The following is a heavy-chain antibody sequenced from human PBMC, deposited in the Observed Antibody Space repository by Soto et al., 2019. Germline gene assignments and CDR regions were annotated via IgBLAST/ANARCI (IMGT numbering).Heavy chain of an antibody. CDR3: ARTRYDFWSGYQRAYYFDY. CDR2: IYYSGST. J-gene: IGHJ4*02. CDR1: GGSISSYY. Sequence: KSSETLSLTCTVSGGSISSYYWSWIRQPPGKGLEWIGYIYYSGSTNYNPSLKSRVTISVDTSKNQFSLKLSSVTAADTAVYYCARTRYDFWSGYQRAYYFDYWGQGTLVTVSS. V-gene: IGHV4-59*01. D-gene: IGHD3-3*01.